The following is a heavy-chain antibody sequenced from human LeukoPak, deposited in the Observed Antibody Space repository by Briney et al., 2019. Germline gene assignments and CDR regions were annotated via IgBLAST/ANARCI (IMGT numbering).Heavy chain of an antibody. CDR3: ARAPYDILTGYFLFDS. V-gene: IGHV4-30-2*01. D-gene: IGHD3-9*01. CDR1: GGSISSDDYF. J-gene: IGHJ4*02. CDR2: IYHRGST. Sequence: SQTLSLTCAVSGGSISSDDYFWSWIRQPPGKGLEWIGYIYHRGSTSYNPSLKSRVTISLDKSRNQFSLNLSSVTAADTAVYYCARAPYDILTGYFLFDSWGQGTLVTVSS.